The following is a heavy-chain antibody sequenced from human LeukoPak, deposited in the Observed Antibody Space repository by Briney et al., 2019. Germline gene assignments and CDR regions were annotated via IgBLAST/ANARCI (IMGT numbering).Heavy chain of an antibody. CDR3: ARGGAARPDY. Sequence: PGGSLRLSCAASGFTFSSYAMSWVRQAPGKGLEWVSTISVGGYTYYADSVKGRFTISRDNAKNSLFLQMNSLRAEDTAVYYCARGGAARPDYWGQGTLVTVSS. D-gene: IGHD6-6*01. V-gene: IGHV3-23*01. J-gene: IGHJ4*02. CDR2: ISVGGYT. CDR1: GFTFSSYA.